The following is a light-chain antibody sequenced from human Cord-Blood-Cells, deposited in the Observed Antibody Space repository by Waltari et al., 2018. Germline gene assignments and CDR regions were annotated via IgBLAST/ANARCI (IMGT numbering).Light chain of an antibody. V-gene: IGKV1-8*01. CDR1: QGISSY. J-gene: IGKJ1*01. Sequence: AIRMTQSPSSLSASTGDRVTITCRASQGISSYLAWYQQKPGKAPKLLIYAASTLQSGVPSRFSGSGSVTDFSLTISCLQSEDFATYYWQQYYSYPTFGQGTKVEIK. CDR2: AAS. CDR3: QQYYSYPT.